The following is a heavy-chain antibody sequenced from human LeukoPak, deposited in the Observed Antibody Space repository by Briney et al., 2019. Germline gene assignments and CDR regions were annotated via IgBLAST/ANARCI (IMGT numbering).Heavy chain of an antibody. CDR3: ARPGLRFLEWPRLTARSLDV. CDR2: INHSGST. V-gene: IGHV4-34*01. CDR1: GGSFSGYY. J-gene: IGHJ6*02. D-gene: IGHD3-3*01. Sequence: SETLSLTCAAYGGSFSGYYWSWIRQPPGKGLEWIGEINHSGSTNYNPSLKSRVTISVDTSKNQFSLKLSSVTAADTAVYYCARPGLRFLEWPRLTARSLDVWGQGTTVTVSS.